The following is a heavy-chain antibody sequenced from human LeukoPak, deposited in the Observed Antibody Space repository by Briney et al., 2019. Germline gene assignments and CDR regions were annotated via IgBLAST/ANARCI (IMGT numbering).Heavy chain of an antibody. CDR1: GYTFTSYD. V-gene: IGHV1-8*01. D-gene: IGHD6-19*01. Sequence: ASVKVSCKASGYTFTSYDINWVRQATGQGLEWMGWMNPNSGNTGYAQKFQGRVTMTRNTSISTAYMQLSSLRSEDTAVYYCARGSSGWYPTHYYYYYGMDVWGQGTTVTVSS. CDR2: MNPNSGNT. CDR3: ARGSSGWYPTHYYYYYGMDV. J-gene: IGHJ6*02.